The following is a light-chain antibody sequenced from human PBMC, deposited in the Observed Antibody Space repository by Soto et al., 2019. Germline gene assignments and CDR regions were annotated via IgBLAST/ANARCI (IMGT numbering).Light chain of an antibody. CDR2: AAS. V-gene: IGKV1-39*01. J-gene: IGKJ2*01. CDR3: QQSHGIPYT. Sequence: DIQMTQSPSSLSASVGDRVTIACRASQTISTYLNWYQQEPGKAPKLLIYAASSLQSGVPSRFSGSGSGTDFTLTTSSLQPEDFAAYYCQQSHGIPYTFGQGTKLEIK. CDR1: QTISTY.